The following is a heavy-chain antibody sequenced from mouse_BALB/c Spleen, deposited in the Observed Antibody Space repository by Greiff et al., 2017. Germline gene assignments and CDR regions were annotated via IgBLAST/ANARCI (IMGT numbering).Heavy chain of an antibody. Sequence: EVQLQQSGPDLVQPSQSLSLTCTVTGYSFTSGYSWHWIRPFPGNQLEWMSYIHYTGSTNYNPSPKSRISITRDTTKNQFVLQLNSETTEDTATYYCDSWDIDYWGQGTTLTVSS. D-gene: IGHD4-1*01. V-gene: IGHV3-1*02. CDR1: GYSFTSGYS. CDR2: IHYTGST. CDR3: DSWDIDY. J-gene: IGHJ2*01.